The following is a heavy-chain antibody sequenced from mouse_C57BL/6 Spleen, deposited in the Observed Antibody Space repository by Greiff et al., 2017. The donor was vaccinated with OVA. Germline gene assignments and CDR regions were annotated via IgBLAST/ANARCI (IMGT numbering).Heavy chain of an antibody. V-gene: IGHV1-82*01. CDR2: IDPGDGDT. CDR3: ARDGSSSFAY. Sequence: QVHVKQSGPELVKPGASVKISCKASGYAFSSSWMHWVKQRPGKGLEWIGRIDPGDGDTNYNGKFKGKATLTADKSSSTAYMQLSSLTSEDSAVYVCARDGSSSFAYWGQGTLVTVSA. D-gene: IGHD1-1*01. CDR1: GYAFSSSW. J-gene: IGHJ3*01.